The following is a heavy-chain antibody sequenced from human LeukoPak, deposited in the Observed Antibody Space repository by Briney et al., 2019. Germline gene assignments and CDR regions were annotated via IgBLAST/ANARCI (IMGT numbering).Heavy chain of an antibody. Sequence: GGSLRLSCAASGFTVSSNYMSWVRQAPGKGLEWVSVIYSGGSTYYADSVKGRFTISRDNSKNTLYLQMNSLRAEDTAVYYCAKENIAAAGDSYFQHWGQGTLVTVSS. CDR2: IYSGGST. D-gene: IGHD6-13*01. CDR1: GFTVSSNY. J-gene: IGHJ1*01. CDR3: AKENIAAAGDSYFQH. V-gene: IGHV3-66*01.